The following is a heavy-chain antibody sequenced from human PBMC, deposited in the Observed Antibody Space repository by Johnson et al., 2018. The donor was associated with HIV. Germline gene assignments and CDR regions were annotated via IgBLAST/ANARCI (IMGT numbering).Heavy chain of an antibody. D-gene: IGHD3-3*01. V-gene: IGHV3-7*01. CDR2: IKQDGSEK. CDR1: GFTFSSYW. J-gene: IGHJ3*02. Sequence: VQLVESGGGFVQPGGSLRLSCAASGFTFSSYWMSWVRQAPGKGLEWVANIKQDGSEKYYVDSVKGRFTISRDNAKNSLYLQMNSLRAEDTAVYYCATTGVIIKGVAFDIWGQGTMVTVSS. CDR3: ATTGVIIKGVAFDI.